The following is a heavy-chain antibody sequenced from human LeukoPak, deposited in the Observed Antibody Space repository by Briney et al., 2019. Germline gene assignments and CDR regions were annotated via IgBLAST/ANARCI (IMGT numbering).Heavy chain of an antibody. J-gene: IGHJ4*02. D-gene: IGHD4-17*01. CDR1: GYTFTGYY. CDR3: ARVSGDGDYFDY. CDR2: INPNSGGT. Sequence: ASVKVSCKASGYTFTGYYMHWVRQAPGQGLEWMGWINPNSGGTNYAQKFQGRVTMTRGTSISTAYMELSRLRSDDTAVYYCARVSGDGDYFDYWGQGTLVTVSS. V-gene: IGHV1-2*02.